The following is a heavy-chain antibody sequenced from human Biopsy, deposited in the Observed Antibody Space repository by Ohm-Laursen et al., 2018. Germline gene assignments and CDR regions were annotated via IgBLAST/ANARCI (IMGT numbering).Heavy chain of an antibody. J-gene: IGHJ1*01. CDR1: GGTLSNYG. D-gene: IGHD3-9*01. V-gene: IGHV1-69*06. CDR3: ATKLTGYFHH. CDR2: NIPILGTG. Sequence: SSVTVSCKAPGGTLSNYGVNWGRQAPGQGLEWLGGNIPILGTGNYAQKFQDRVTVAADTSTSTATMELRSLRSDDTAVYYCATKLTGYFHHWGQGTLVIVSS.